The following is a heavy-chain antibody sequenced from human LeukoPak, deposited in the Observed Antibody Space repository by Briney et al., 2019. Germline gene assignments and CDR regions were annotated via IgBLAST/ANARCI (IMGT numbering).Heavy chain of an antibody. Sequence: PGGSLRLSSAASGITFNSYAMSWVRQAPGKGLEWVSAISGSGGSTYYADSVKGRFTISRDNSKNTLYLQMNSLRAEDTAVYYCAKYGSGSYPTVLDVWGKGTTVTVSS. V-gene: IGHV3-23*01. CDR2: ISGSGGST. CDR3: AKYGSGSYPTVLDV. J-gene: IGHJ6*04. CDR1: GITFNSYA. D-gene: IGHD3-10*01.